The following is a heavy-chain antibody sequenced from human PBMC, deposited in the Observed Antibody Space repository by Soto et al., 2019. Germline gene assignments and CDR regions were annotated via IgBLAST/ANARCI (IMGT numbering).Heavy chain of an antibody. CDR1: GYTFTGYY. D-gene: IGHD1-7*01. CDR2: INPNSGGT. V-gene: IGHV1-2*04. J-gene: IGHJ6*03. CDR3: ARGRELRPARYYYYMDV. Sequence: ASVKVSCKASGYTFTGYYMHWVRQAPGQGLEWMGWINPNSGGTNYAQKFQGWVTMTRDTSISTAYMELSRLRSGDTAVYYCARGRELRPARYYYYMDVWGKGTTVTVSS.